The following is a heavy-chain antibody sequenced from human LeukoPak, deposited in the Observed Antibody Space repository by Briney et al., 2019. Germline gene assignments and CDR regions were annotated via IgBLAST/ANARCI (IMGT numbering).Heavy chain of an antibody. Sequence: ASVKVSCKASGYTFTSYGISWVRQAPGQGLEWMGCVSAYNGNTNYAQKLQDRVTMTTDTSMSTAYMELRSLRADDTDVYYCARGRYCGGDCYYVGMEHWGQGTLVTVSS. CDR3: ARGRYCGGDCYYVGMEH. D-gene: IGHD2-21*02. CDR1: GYTFTSYG. J-gene: IGHJ1*01. CDR2: VSAYNGNT. V-gene: IGHV1-18*01.